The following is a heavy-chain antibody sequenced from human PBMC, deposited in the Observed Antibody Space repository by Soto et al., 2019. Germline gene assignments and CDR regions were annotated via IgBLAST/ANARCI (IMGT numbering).Heavy chain of an antibody. CDR1: GFTFSSYG. D-gene: IGHD6-13*01. V-gene: IGHV3-33*01. J-gene: IGHJ6*02. CDR3: ARTAAAGKDFYYYYGMDV. CDR2: IWYDGSNK. Sequence: GGSLRLSCAASGFTFSSYGMHWVRQAPGKGLEWVAVIWYDGSNKYYADSVKGRFTISRDNSKNTLYLQMNSLRAEDTAVYYCARTAAAGKDFYYYYGMDVWGQGTTVTVSS.